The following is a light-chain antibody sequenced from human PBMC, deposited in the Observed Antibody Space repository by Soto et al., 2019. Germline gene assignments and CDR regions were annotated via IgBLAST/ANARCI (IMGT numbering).Light chain of an antibody. CDR1: QSVSSRN. V-gene: IGKV3-20*01. J-gene: IGKJ1*01. CDR3: RQYGSSPT. CDR2: DAS. Sequence: EIVLTQSPGTLSLSPGERATLSCRASQSVSSRNLAWYQQKPGQAPRLLIYDASSRATGIPDRFSGSGSGTGFSLTISRLEPEDFAVYYCRQYGSSPTFGQGTKVEIK.